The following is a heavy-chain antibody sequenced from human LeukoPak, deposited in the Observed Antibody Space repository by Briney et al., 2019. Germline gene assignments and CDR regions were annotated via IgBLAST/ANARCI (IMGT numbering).Heavy chain of an antibody. Sequence: GGSLRLSCAASGFTFSTYSMNWVRQAPGKGLEWVSYISSSGSTIYYADSVKGRFTISRDNAKNSLYLQMSSLRDEDTAVYYCANVRVRGVTDYWGQGTLVTVSS. CDR3: ANVRVRGVTDY. CDR1: GFTFSTYS. J-gene: IGHJ4*02. V-gene: IGHV3-48*02. D-gene: IGHD3-10*01. CDR2: ISSSGSTI.